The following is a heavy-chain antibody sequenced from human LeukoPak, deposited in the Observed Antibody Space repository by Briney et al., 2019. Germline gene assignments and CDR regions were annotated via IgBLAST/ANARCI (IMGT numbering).Heavy chain of an antibody. Sequence: PSETLPLTCTVSGGSISSYYWSWIRQPAGKGLEWIRRIYTSGSTNYNPSLKSRVTMSVDTSKNQFSLKLSSVTAADTAVYYCARDTYYYGSGSYTHFDYWGQGTLVTVSS. V-gene: IGHV4-4*07. CDR3: ARDTYYYGSGSYTHFDY. CDR2: IYTSGST. CDR1: GGSISSYY. J-gene: IGHJ4*02. D-gene: IGHD3-10*01.